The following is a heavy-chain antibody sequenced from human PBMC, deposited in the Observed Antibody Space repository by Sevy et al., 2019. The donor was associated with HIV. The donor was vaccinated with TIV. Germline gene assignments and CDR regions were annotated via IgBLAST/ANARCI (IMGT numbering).Heavy chain of an antibody. D-gene: IGHD4-17*01. CDR3: ARDGGTMTTPGSFDI. CDR2: IYHTGNT. J-gene: IGHJ3*02. Sequence: SETLSLTCAVSGVSISSGAYSWNWIRQPPGKGLEWIGYIYHTGNTYYNPSLKSRFTISLDRSKNQFSLRLSSVTAADTAVYFCARDGGTMTTPGSFDIWGQGTMVTVSS. CDR1: GVSISSGAYS. V-gene: IGHV4-30-2*01.